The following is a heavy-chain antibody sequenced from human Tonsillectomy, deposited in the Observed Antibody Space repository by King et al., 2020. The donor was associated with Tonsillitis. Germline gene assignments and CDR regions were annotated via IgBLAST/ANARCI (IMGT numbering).Heavy chain of an antibody. V-gene: IGHV1-46*01. Sequence: QLVQSGTEVKKPGASVKVSCKASGYTFTNYYMHWVRQAPGQGLEWMGIINPSGGSTKYAQKFQGRVTMTRDTSTSTVYMELSSLRSEDTAVYYCARLCVGQVSPWGQGTLVTVSA. CDR2: INPSGGST. CDR1: GYTFTNYY. D-gene: IGHD3-10*01. J-gene: IGHJ5*02. CDR3: ARLCVGQVSP.